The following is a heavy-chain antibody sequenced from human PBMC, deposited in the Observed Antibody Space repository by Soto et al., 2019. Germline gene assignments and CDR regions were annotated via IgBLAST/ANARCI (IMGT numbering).Heavy chain of an antibody. CDR1: GGSISSYY. Sequence: SETLSLTCTVSGGSISSYYWSWIRQPPGKGLEWIGYIYYSGSTNYNPSLKSRVTISVDTSKNQFSLKLSPVTAADTAVYYCARHVGCSSTSCYSLVWFDPWGQGTLVTVS. J-gene: IGHJ5*02. V-gene: IGHV4-59*08. CDR2: IYYSGST. D-gene: IGHD2-2*01. CDR3: ARHVGCSSTSCYSLVWFDP.